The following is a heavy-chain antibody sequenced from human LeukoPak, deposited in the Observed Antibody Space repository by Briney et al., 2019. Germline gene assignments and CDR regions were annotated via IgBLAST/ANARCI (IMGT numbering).Heavy chain of an antibody. Sequence: GGSLRLSCAASGFTFSSYAMSWVRQAPGKGLEWVSAISGSGGSTYYADSVKGRFTISRDNSKNTPYLQMNSLRAEDTAVYYCAKVKWVSSSWYPKYFQHWGQGTLVTVSS. V-gene: IGHV3-23*01. CDR2: ISGSGGST. CDR3: AKVKWVSSSWYPKYFQH. D-gene: IGHD6-13*01. J-gene: IGHJ1*01. CDR1: GFTFSSYA.